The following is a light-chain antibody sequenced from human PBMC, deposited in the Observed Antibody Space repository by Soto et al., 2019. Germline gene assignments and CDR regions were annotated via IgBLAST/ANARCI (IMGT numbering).Light chain of an antibody. Sequence: QSVLTQPPSVSGAPGQRVTISCTGSSSNTGAGYDVHWYQQLPGTAPKLLIHGNNNRPSGVPDRFSGSKSGTSASLAITGLQAEDEADYYCQSYDSSLSRRVFGGGTKLTVL. CDR3: QSYDSSLSRRV. V-gene: IGLV1-40*01. CDR2: GNN. J-gene: IGLJ2*01. CDR1: SSNTGAGYD.